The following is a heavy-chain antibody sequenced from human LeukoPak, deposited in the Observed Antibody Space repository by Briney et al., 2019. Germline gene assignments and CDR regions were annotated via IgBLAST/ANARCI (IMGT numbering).Heavy chain of an antibody. CDR2: ISSSSSYI. J-gene: IGHJ5*02. CDR1: GFTFSSYS. Sequence: PGGSLRLSCAASGFTFSSYSMNWVRQAPGKGLEWVSSISSSSSYIYYADSVKGRFTISRDNAKNSLYLQMNSLRAEDTAVYYCARGYYYDSSGYYYAALPNWFDPWGQGTLVTVSS. D-gene: IGHD3-22*01. V-gene: IGHV3-21*01. CDR3: ARGYYYDSSGYYYAALPNWFDP.